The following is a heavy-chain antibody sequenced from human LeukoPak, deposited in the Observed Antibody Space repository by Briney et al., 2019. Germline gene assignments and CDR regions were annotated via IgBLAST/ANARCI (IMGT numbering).Heavy chain of an antibody. CDR3: AKDRGSSQALYYYYGMDV. CDR1: GFTFSSYA. V-gene: IGHV3-23*01. J-gene: IGHJ6*02. Sequence: GGSLRLSCAASGFTFSSYAMSWVRQAPGKGLEWVSAISGSGGSTYYADSVKGRFTVSRDNSKNTLYPQMNSLRAEDTAVYYCAKDRGSSQALYYYYGMDVWGQGTTVTVSS. CDR2: ISGSGGST. D-gene: IGHD6-13*01.